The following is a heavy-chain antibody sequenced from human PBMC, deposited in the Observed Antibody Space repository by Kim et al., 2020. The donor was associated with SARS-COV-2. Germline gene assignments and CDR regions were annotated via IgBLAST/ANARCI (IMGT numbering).Heavy chain of an antibody. D-gene: IGHD5-12*01. V-gene: IGHV3-64D*06. J-gene: IGHJ2*01. CDR3: VRGNDVMGTSDWDFDL. CDR2: ISSNGHRT. CDR1: GFTFSNHI. Sequence: GGSLRLSCLASGFTFSNHIMHWVRQGPGKGLEDVSAISSNGHRTYYGDSVRGRFTISRDTSSKTLYLQMGSLRVEDTAIYYCVRGNDVMGTSDWDFDLWGRGTLVTVSS.